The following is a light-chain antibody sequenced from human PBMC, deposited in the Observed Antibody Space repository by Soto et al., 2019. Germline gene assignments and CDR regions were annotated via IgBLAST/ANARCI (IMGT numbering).Light chain of an antibody. Sequence: EIVMTQSPATLSVSQGERATLSCRASESVSSNLAWYQQKPGQAPRLLIYGASTRATGVPARFSGSGSGTEFTLTISSLQSEDFEVFYCQQYNKWPLTFGGGTKVELK. V-gene: IGKV3-15*01. CDR2: GAS. J-gene: IGKJ4*01. CDR3: QQYNKWPLT. CDR1: ESVSSN.